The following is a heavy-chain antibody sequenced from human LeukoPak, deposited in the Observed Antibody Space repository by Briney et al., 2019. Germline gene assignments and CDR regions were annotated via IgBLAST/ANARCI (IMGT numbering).Heavy chain of an antibody. J-gene: IGHJ4*02. CDR3: ARVQSPRYCSGGSCYPPH. CDR1: GGTFSSYA. V-gene: IGHV1-69*13. Sequence: SVKVSCKASGGTFSSYAISWVRQAPGQGLEWMGGIIPIFGTANYAQKFQGRVTSTADESTSTAYMELSSLRSEDTAVYYCARVQSPRYCSGGSCYPPHWGQGTLVTVSS. D-gene: IGHD2-15*01. CDR2: IIPIFGTA.